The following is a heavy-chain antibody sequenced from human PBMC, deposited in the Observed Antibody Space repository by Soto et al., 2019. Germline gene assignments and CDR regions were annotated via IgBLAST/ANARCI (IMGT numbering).Heavy chain of an antibody. CDR2: MDYSGDT. J-gene: IGHJ4*02. V-gene: IGHV4-39*02. D-gene: IGHD2-21*02. CDR1: GDSISNSGNY. CDR3: ARDLATDGVDY. Sequence: PXGTLSLTCSVSGDSISNSGNYWGWIRRPPGKGLEWIGTMDYSGDTSYNPSLRSRVTISADTSKNQFSLKLTSVTAADTAVYYCARDLATDGVDYWGQGTLVTVSS.